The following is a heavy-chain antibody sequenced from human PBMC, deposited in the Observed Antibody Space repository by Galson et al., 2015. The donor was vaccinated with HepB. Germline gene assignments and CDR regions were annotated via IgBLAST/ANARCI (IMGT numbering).Heavy chain of an antibody. Sequence: SLRLSCAASGFTFSMYWMTWVRQAPGKGLECVANIKQDGSQRNYVDSVKGRFTISRDNAENSLYLQMNSLRAEDTAVYYCARENRESSGWDYWGQGTLVTVSS. D-gene: IGHD3-22*01. CDR1: GFTFSMYW. V-gene: IGHV3-7*01. CDR3: ARENRESSGWDY. J-gene: IGHJ4*02. CDR2: IKQDGSQR.